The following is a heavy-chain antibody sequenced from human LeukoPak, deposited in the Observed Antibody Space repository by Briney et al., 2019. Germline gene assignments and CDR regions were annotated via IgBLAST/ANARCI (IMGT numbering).Heavy chain of an antibody. D-gene: IGHD6-6*01. V-gene: IGHV1-69*02. CDR1: GGAFSSYT. J-gene: IGHJ6*03. CDR3: ARGRRPSIAALRDYYYYYMDV. Sequence: SVKVSCKASGGAFSSYTISWVRQAPGQGLEWMGRIIPILGIANYEQKFQGRVTITADKSTSTAYMELSSLRSEDTAVYYCARGRRPSIAALRDYYYYYMDVWGKGTTVTVSS. CDR2: IIPILGIA.